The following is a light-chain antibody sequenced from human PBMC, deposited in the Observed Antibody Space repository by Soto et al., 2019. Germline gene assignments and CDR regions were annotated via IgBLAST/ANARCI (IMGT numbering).Light chain of an antibody. Sequence: EIVLTQSPGTLSLSPGERATLYFRASQSISSDLAWYQQKRGQAPRLLIYGASTRAIGIPVRFSGSGSGTEFTLTISSLQSEDFAVYYCQQYNKWPRTFGQGTKVDIK. CDR1: QSISSD. CDR3: QQYNKWPRT. CDR2: GAS. V-gene: IGKV3-15*01. J-gene: IGKJ1*01.